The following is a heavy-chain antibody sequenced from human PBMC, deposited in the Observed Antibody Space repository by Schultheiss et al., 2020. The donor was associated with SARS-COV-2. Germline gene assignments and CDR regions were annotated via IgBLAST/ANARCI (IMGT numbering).Heavy chain of an antibody. V-gene: IGHV4-38-2*02. CDR3: ARERPGPLDY. J-gene: IGHJ4*02. Sequence: SQTLSLTCTVSGGSVSDYYWGWIRQPPGKGLEWIGSIYHSGSTYYNPSLKSRVTISVDTSKNQFSLKLSSVTAADTAVYYCARERPGPLDYWGQGTLVTVSS. CDR2: IYHSGST. CDR1: GGSVSDYY.